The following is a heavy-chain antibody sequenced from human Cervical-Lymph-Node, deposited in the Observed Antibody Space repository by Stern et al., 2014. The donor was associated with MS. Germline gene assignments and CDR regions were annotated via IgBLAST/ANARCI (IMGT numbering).Heavy chain of an antibody. Sequence: QVQLVQSGAEVKKPGSSVTVSCKASGGTFSNYAISWVRQPPAQGPARLGGIISIFEAANYAKKVQGRVTITADDSRSTTYMEVRSLRSDDTAVYYCARGGSSSYYLGDHYYAMDVWGQGTTVTVSS. CDR1: GGTFSNYA. CDR2: IISIFEAA. V-gene: IGHV1-69*01. J-gene: IGHJ6*02. D-gene: IGHD6-6*01. CDR3: ARGGSSSYYLGDHYYAMDV.